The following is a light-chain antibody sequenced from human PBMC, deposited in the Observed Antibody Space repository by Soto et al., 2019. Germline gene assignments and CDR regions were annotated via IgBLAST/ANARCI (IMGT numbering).Light chain of an antibody. CDR3: SSYTSSSTPIV. Sequence: QSVLTQPASVSGPPGQSITISCTGTXSDVGGYNYVSWYQQHPGKAPKLMIYEVSNRPSGVSNRFSGSKSGNTASLTISGLQAEDEADYYCSSYTSSSTPIVFGTGTKVTVL. CDR2: EVS. J-gene: IGLJ1*01. CDR1: XSDVGGYNY. V-gene: IGLV2-14*01.